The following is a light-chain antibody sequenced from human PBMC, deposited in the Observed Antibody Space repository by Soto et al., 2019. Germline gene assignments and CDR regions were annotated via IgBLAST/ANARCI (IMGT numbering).Light chain of an antibody. Sequence: VLTQPASVSGSPGQSITISCTGTSSDIGIYNYVSWYQQPPGKAPKLIIYEVSNRPSGLSNRFSGSKSGNTASLTISGLQAEDEADYYCSSYTSTSTRVIFGGGTKVTVL. CDR3: SSYTSTSTRVI. V-gene: IGLV2-14*01. J-gene: IGLJ2*01. CDR2: EVS. CDR1: SSDIGIYNY.